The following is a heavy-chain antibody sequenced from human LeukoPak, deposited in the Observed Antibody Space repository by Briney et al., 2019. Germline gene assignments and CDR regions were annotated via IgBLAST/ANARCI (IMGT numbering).Heavy chain of an antibody. V-gene: IGHV3-48*01. D-gene: IGHD3-22*01. Sequence: PGGSLRLSCAASGFTFSSYEMNWVRQAPGKGLEWVSYISSSSSTIYYADSVKGRFTISRDNAKNSLYLQMNSLRAEDTAVYYCAREGAYYDSSGQFDYWGQGTLVTVSS. J-gene: IGHJ4*02. CDR3: AREGAYYDSSGQFDY. CDR1: GFTFSSYE. CDR2: ISSSSSTI.